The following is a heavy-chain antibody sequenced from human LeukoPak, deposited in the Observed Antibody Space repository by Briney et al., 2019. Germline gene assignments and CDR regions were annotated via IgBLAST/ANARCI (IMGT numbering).Heavy chain of an antibody. CDR3: ARAYYDFWSGYYYYYYGMDV. CDR2: INTNTGNP. D-gene: IGHD3-3*01. Sequence: ASVKVSCKASGYTFNSYAMNWVRQAPGQGLEWMGWINTNTGNPTYAQAFTGRFVFSLDTSVSTAYLQISSLKAEDTAVYYCARAYYDFWSGYYYYYYGMDVWGQGTTVTVSS. J-gene: IGHJ6*02. V-gene: IGHV7-4-1*02. CDR1: GYTFNSYA.